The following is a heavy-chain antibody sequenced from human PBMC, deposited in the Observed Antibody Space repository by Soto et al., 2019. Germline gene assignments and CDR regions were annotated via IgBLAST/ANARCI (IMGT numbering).Heavy chain of an antibody. V-gene: IGHV4-31*03. J-gene: IGHJ5*02. CDR2: IYYSGST. CDR3: ARDRHDYGDYAVAYNWFDP. Sequence: SETLSLTCTVSGGSISSGGYYWSWIRQHPGKGLEWIGYIYYSGSTYYNPSLKSRVTISVDTSKNQFSLKLSSVTAADTAVYYCARDRHDYGDYAVAYNWFDPWGQGTLVTVS. D-gene: IGHD4-17*01. CDR1: GGSISSGGYY.